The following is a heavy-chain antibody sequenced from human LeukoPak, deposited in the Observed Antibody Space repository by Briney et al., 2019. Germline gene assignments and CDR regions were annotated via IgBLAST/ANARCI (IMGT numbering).Heavy chain of an antibody. V-gene: IGHV3-21*04. J-gene: IGHJ4*02. CDR2: ISSSSSYI. CDR1: GFTFSSYS. D-gene: IGHD4-11*01. Sequence: GGSLRLSCAASGFTFSSYSMNWVRQAPGKGLEWVSSISSSSSYIYYADSVKGRFTISRDNSKNTLYLQMNSLRAEDTAIYYCANPPTVTSFHYWGQGTLVTVS. CDR3: ANPPTVTSFHY.